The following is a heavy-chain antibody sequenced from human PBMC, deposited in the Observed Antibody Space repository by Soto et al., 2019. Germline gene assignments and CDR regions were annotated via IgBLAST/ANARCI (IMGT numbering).Heavy chain of an antibody. CDR3: AQLWFGELWHGMEV. CDR2: ISAYNGNT. J-gene: IGHJ6*02. V-gene: IGHV1-18*01. CDR1: GCTFTSYG. Sequence: ASVKVSCKASGCTFTSYGISWVRQAPGQGLEWMGWISAYNGNTNYAQKLQGRVTMTTDTSTSTAYMELRSLRSDDTAVYYCAQLWFGELWHGMEVWGQGTTVTVSS. D-gene: IGHD3-10*01.